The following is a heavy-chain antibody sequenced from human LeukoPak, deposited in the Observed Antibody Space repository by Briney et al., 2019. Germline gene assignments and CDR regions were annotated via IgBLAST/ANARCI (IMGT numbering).Heavy chain of an antibody. D-gene: IGHD1-26*01. J-gene: IGHJ4*02. CDR3: ARGAKWAYYFDY. CDR2: INGDESST. V-gene: IGHV3-74*01. Sequence: GGSLRLSCAASGFTFSSNGMNWVRQAPGKGLGWVSRINGDESSTNYADSVKGRFTIPRDNAKDTLYLHMNSLTAEDAAVYYCARGAKWAYYFDYWGQGTLVTVSS. CDR1: GFTFSSNG.